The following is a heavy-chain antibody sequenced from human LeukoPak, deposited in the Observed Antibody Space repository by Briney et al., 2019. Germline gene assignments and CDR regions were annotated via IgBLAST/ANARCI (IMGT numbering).Heavy chain of an antibody. J-gene: IGHJ4*02. CDR1: GFTFSSYS. CDR2: ISSSSSYI. D-gene: IGHD3-22*01. V-gene: IGHV3-21*01. CDR3: ARVLTTYYYDSSGYYDY. Sequence: GGSLRLSCAASGFTFSSYSMNWVRQAPGKGLEWVSSISSSSSYIYYADSVKGRFTISRDNAKNSLYLQMNSLRAEDTAVYYCARVLTTYYYDSSGYYDYWGQGTLVTASS.